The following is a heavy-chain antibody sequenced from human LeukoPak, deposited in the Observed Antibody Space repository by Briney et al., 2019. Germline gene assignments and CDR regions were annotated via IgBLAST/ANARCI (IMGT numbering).Heavy chain of an antibody. CDR1: GFSLRDYS. J-gene: IGHJ4*02. CDR2: ISSSSRYT. Sequence: GGSQRLSCAASGFSLRDYSMDWVRQAPGKGLEWVSSISSSSRYTFYVDSVKGRFTISRDNAKNSLYLQMNSLRVEDTAVYYCARGVHALGYWGQGALVIVSS. D-gene: IGHD2-2*01. V-gene: IGHV3-21*01. CDR3: ARGVHALGY.